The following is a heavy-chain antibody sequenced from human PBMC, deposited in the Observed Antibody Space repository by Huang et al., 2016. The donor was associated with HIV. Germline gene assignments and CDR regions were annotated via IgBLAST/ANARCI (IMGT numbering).Heavy chain of an antibody. CDR2: IIPVFGTQ. D-gene: IGHD1-26*01. Sequence: QVQLVQSGAEVKKPGSSVKVSCKASGGTFSNHGFSWVRQAPGQGREWMGGIIPVFGTQYYTPKFQGRVTITADESTSTVYMELSSLTPDDTAEYYCARVRGYSGSYYGMDVWGQGTTVTVSS. CDR3: ARVRGYSGSYYGMDV. CDR1: GGTFSNHG. J-gene: IGHJ6*02. V-gene: IGHV1-69*01.